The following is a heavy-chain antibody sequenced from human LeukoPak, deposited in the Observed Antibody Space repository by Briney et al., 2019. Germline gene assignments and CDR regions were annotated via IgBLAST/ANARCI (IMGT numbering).Heavy chain of an antibody. V-gene: IGHV3-48*03. J-gene: IGHJ5*02. Sequence: PGGSLRLSCAASGFTFSSFEMNWVRQAPGKGLEWVSYIIGSGSTIHYADSVKGRFTISRDNAKNSLYLQTNSLRAEDTAVYYCARGTSGSGWSRPNWFDPWGQGTLVIVSS. CDR2: IIGSGSTI. CDR3: ARGTSGSGWSRPNWFDP. CDR1: GFTFSSFE. D-gene: IGHD6-19*01.